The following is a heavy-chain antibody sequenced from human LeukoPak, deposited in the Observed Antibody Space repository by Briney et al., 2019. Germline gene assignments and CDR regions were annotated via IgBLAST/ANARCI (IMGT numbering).Heavy chain of an antibody. CDR3: ARVRRYFDY. CDR2: IYYSGST. Sequence: SETLSLTCTVSGGSISSYYWSWIRHPPGKGLEWIGYIYYSGSTNYNPSLKSRVTISVDTSKNQFSLKLSSVTAADTAVYYCARVRRYFDYWGQGTLVTVSS. V-gene: IGHV4-59*01. J-gene: IGHJ4*02. CDR1: GGSISSYY.